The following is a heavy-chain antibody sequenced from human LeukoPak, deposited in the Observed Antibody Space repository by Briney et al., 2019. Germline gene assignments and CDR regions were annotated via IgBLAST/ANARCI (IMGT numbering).Heavy chain of an antibody. D-gene: IGHD3-10*01. J-gene: IGHJ4*02. V-gene: IGHV4-61*01. Sequence: PSETLSLTCTVSGGSVSSGSYYWSWIRQPPGKGLEWIGYIYYSGSTNYNPSLKSRVTISVDTSKNQFSLKLSSVTAADTAVYYCARGSWVTMVRGVFDYWGQGTLVTVSS. CDR2: IYYSGST. CDR1: GGSVSSGSYY. CDR3: ARGSWVTMVRGVFDY.